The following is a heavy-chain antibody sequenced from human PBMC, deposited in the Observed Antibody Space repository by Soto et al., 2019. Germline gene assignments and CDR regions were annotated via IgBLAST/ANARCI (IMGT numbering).Heavy chain of an antibody. Sequence: PGGSLRLSCAASGFTFSSYSMNWVRQAPGKGLEWVSYISSSSSTIYYADSVKGRFTISRDNAKNTLYLQMNSLGAEDTAVYYCAKDRWYGDYVYYYGMDVWGQGTTVTVSS. J-gene: IGHJ6*02. CDR1: GFTFSSYS. V-gene: IGHV3-48*01. CDR3: AKDRWYGDYVYYYGMDV. CDR2: ISSSSSTI. D-gene: IGHD4-17*01.